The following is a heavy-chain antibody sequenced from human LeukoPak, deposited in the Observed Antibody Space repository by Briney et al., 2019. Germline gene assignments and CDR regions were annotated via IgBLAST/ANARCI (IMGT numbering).Heavy chain of an antibody. CDR1: GGSISSSSYY. D-gene: IGHD5-18*01. CDR2: IYYSGST. CDR3: ARPRYSYGHFDY. J-gene: IGHJ4*02. V-gene: IGHV4-39*01. Sequence: PSETLSLTCTVSGGSISSSSYYWGWIRQPPGKGLEWIGSIYYSGSTYYNPSLKSRVTISVDTSKNQFSLKLSSVTAADTAVYYCARPRYSYGHFDYWGQGTLVTVSS.